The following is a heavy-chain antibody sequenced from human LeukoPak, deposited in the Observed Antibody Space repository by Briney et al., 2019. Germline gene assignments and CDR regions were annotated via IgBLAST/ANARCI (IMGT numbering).Heavy chain of an antibody. CDR3: ARAYDFWSGYYHRGFAH. J-gene: IGHJ4*02. Sequence: PSETLSLTCTVSGGSISSSSYYWGWIRQPPGKGLEWIGSIYYSGSTYYNPSLKSRVTISVDTSKNQFSLKLSSVTAADTAVYYCARAYDFWSGYYHRGFAHWGQGTLVTVSS. CDR2: IYYSGST. D-gene: IGHD3-3*01. V-gene: IGHV4-39*01. CDR1: GGSISSSSYY.